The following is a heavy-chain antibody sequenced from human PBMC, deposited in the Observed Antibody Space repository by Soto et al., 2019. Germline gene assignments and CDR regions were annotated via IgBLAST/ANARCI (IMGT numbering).Heavy chain of an antibody. CDR2: IYYSGST. D-gene: IGHD4-17*01. CDR1: GGSISSYY. CDR3: ARLSWTTVTESGARGNYYYYMDV. J-gene: IGHJ6*03. Sequence: SETLSLTCTVSGGSISSYYWSWIRQPPGKGLEWIGYIYYSGSTNYNPSLKSRVTISVDTSKNQFSLKLSSVTAADTAVYYCARLSWTTVTESGARGNYYYYMDVWGKGTTVTVSS. V-gene: IGHV4-59*08.